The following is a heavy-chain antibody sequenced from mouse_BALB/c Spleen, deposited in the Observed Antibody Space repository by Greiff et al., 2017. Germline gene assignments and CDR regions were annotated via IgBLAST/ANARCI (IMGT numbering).Heavy chain of an antibody. V-gene: IGHV1S22*01. CDR3: TRYNYRSYDAMDY. D-gene: IGHD2-14*01. Sequence: LKQPGSELVRPGASVKLSCKASGYTFTSYWMHWVKQRPGQGLEWIGNIYPGSGSTNYDEKFKSKATLTVDTSSSTAYMQLSSLTSEDSAVYYCTRYNYRSYDAMDYWGKGTSVTGSS. J-gene: IGHJ4*01. CDR1: GYTFTSYW. CDR2: IYPGSGST.